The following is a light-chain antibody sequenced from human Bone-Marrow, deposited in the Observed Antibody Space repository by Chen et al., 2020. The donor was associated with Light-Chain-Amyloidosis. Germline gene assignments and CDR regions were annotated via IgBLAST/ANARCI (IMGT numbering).Light chain of an antibody. CDR3: QSADSSGTYEVI. CDR2: RDT. V-gene: IGLV3-25*03. CDR1: DLPTKY. Sequence: SYELTQPPSVSVSPGQTARITCSGDDLPTKYAYWYQQKPGQAPVLVIHRDTERPSGISERFSGSSSGTTATLTISGVQAEDVADYHCQSADSSGTYEVIFGGGNKLTVL. J-gene: IGLJ2*01.